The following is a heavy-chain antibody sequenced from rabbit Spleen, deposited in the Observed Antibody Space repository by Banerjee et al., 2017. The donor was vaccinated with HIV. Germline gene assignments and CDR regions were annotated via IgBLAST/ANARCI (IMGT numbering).Heavy chain of an antibody. CDR3: ARRLYYGGGMDL. J-gene: IGHJ6*01. CDR1: GIDFSSSQY. CDR2: IYTSSGTT. D-gene: IGHD2-1*01. V-gene: IGHV1S45*01. Sequence: QEQLEESGGGLVQPEGSLTLTCKASGIDFSSSQYMCWVRQAPGKGLEWIGCIYTSSGTTYYATWAKGRFTISKTSSTTVTLQLNSLTAADTATYFCARRLYYGGGMDLWGPGTLVTVS.